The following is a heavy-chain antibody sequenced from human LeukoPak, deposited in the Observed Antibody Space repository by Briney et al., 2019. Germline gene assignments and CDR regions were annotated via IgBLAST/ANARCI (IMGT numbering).Heavy chain of an antibody. V-gene: IGHV3-30*03. CDR1: GFTFSSYG. CDR2: ISYDGSNK. CDR3: ARDKGYYDSSGYYFFDAFDI. D-gene: IGHD3-22*01. Sequence: GGSLRLSCAASGFTFSSYGLHWVRQAPGKGLEWVALISYDGSNKCYADSVKGRFTISRDNSKNTLYLQMNSLRSEDTAVYYCARDKGYYDSSGYYFFDAFDIWGQGTMVTVSS. J-gene: IGHJ3*02.